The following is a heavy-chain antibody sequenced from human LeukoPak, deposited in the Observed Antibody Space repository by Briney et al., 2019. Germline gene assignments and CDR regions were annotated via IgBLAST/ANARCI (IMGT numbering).Heavy chain of an antibody. V-gene: IGHV1-69*13. CDR2: IIPIFGTA. CDR1: GGTFISYA. D-gene: IGHD6-19*01. Sequence: GASVKVSCKASGGTFISYAISWVRQAPGQGLEWMGGIIPIFGTANYAQKFQGRVTITADESTSTAYMELSSLRSEDTAVYYCARDSRSGSSGWYKTYYFDYWGQGTLVTVSS. CDR3: ARDSRSGSSGWYKTYYFDY. J-gene: IGHJ4*02.